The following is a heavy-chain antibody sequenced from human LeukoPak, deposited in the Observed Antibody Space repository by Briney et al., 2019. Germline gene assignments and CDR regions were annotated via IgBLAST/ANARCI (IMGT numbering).Heavy chain of an antibody. CDR2: INHSGST. CDR3: ARGGKYQLLSSYYYYGMDV. V-gene: IGHV4-34*01. Sequence: SETLSLTCAVYGGSFSGYYWSWIRQPPGKGLEWIGEINHSGSTNYNPSLKSRVTISADTSKNQFSLKLSSVTAADTAVYYCARGGKYQLLSSYYYYGMDVWGKGTTVTVSS. D-gene: IGHD2-2*01. CDR1: GGSFSGYY. J-gene: IGHJ6*04.